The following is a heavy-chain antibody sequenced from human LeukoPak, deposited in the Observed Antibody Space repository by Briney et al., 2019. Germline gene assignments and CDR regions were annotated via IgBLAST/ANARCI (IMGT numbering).Heavy chain of an antibody. CDR3: ARGRDSRGYQFMGFDS. CDR1: GGSISSGNYY. Sequence: PSQTLSLTCTVSGGSISSGNYYWNWIRQPAGKGLEWIGRIWTDGAPSYRPSLKSRVTISVDTSKNQFSRRLSSVTAADTAVYYCARGRDSRGYQFMGFDSWGQGTLVTVSS. J-gene: IGHJ4*02. D-gene: IGHD3-22*01. CDR2: IWTDGAP. V-gene: IGHV4-61*02.